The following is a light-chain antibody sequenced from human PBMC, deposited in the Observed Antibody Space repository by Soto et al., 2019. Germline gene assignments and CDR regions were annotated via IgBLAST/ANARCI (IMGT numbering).Light chain of an antibody. CDR3: QQYYSILWT. CDR1: QSVLYSSNNKNY. J-gene: IGKJ1*01. Sequence: DIVLTQSPYSLAVSLGERATINCKSSQSVLYSSNNKNYLAWYQQKPGQPPKLLIYWASTRESGVPDRFSGSGSGTDFTLTISSLQAEDVAVYYCQQYYSILWTFGQGTKVDIK. CDR2: WAS. V-gene: IGKV4-1*01.